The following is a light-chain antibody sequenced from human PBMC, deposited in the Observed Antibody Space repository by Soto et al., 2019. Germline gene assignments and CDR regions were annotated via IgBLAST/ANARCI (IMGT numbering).Light chain of an antibody. Sequence: QAVVTQEPSLTVSPGGTVTLTCASSTGAVTSGFYPNWLQQKPGQAPRALIYNTNNTHSWTPARFSGSLLGGKAALTLSGVQAEDEADYYCLLYFGAAQLVFGGGTKVTVL. CDR2: NTN. CDR1: TGAVTSGFY. V-gene: IGLV7-43*01. J-gene: IGLJ3*02. CDR3: LLYFGAAQLV.